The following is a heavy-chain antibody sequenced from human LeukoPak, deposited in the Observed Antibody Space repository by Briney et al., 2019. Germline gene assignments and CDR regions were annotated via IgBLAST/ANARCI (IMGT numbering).Heavy chain of an antibody. CDR1: GFTVSSNY. CDR2: ISDSGGST. CDR3: AMQGPNGDWPVDY. V-gene: IGHV3-23*01. J-gene: IGHJ4*02. Sequence: PGGSLRLSCAASGFTVSSNYMSWVRQAPGKGLEWVSSISDSGGSTYYADSVKGRFTISRDNSRDTLYLQMSSLRAEDTAVYYCAMQGPNGDWPVDYWGQGTLVTVSS. D-gene: IGHD4-17*01.